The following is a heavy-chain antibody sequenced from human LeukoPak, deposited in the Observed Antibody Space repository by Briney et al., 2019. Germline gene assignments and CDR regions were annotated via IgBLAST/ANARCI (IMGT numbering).Heavy chain of an antibody. V-gene: IGHV3-30*03. J-gene: IGHJ5*02. Sequence: LAGGSLRLSCAASGFTFSSYAMHWVRQAPGKGLEWVAVMSYDGSYKYYADSVKGRFTISRDNSKNTLYLQMDSLRAEDTAVYYCAYIWSDFPGGSWGQGTLVTVSS. CDR1: GFTFSSYA. D-gene: IGHD3-3*01. CDR3: AYIWSDFPGGS. CDR2: MSYDGSYK.